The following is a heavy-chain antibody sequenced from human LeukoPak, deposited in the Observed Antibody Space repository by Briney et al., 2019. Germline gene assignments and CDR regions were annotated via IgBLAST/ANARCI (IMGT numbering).Heavy chain of an antibody. J-gene: IGHJ5*02. CDR3: ARESGALRFLEWLYTKPYNWFDP. D-gene: IGHD3-3*01. V-gene: IGHV1-46*01. CDR1: GYTFTSYY. Sequence: ASVKVSCKASGYTFTSYYMHWVRQAPGQGLEWMGIINPSGGSTSYAQKFQGRVTMTRDASTSTVYMELSSLRSGDTAVYYCARESGALRFLEWLYTKPYNWFDPWGQGTLVTVSS. CDR2: INPSGGST.